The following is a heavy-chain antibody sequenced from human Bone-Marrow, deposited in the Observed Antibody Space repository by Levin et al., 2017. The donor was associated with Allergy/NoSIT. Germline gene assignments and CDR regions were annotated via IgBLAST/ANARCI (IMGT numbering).Heavy chain of an antibody. CDR2: MSSLGQTI. D-gene: IGHD4/OR15-4a*01. Sequence: GESLKISCAASGFTVSDYSMSWIRQAPGKGLDWISYMSSLGQTIFYADSVRGRFSMSRDDAKNLLYLQMNSLTAADTAVYYCAHVNNNDYGTDYWGQGTLVTVSS. J-gene: IGHJ4*02. V-gene: IGHV3-11*01. CDR1: GFTVSDYS. CDR3: AHVNNNDYGTDY.